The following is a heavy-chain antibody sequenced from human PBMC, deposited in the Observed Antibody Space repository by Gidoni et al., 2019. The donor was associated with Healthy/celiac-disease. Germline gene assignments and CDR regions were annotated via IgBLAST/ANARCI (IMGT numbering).Heavy chain of an antibody. CDR2: ISSSSSYT. CDR1: GFTFSDYY. CDR3: ARSGGYEKDFDY. J-gene: IGHJ4*02. D-gene: IGHD5-12*01. V-gene: IGHV3-11*05. Sequence: QVQLVESGGGLVKPGGSLRLSCAATGFTFSDYYMSWIRQAPGKGLEWVSYISSSSSYTNYADSVKGRFTISRDNAKNSLYLQMNSLRAEDTAVYYCARSGGYEKDFDYWGQGTLVTVSS.